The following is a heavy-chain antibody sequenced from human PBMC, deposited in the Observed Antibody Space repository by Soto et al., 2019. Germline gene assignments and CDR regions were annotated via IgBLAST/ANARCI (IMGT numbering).Heavy chain of an antibody. V-gene: IGHV3-11*01. Sequence: LGLSCAASGFTFSDYYMSWIRQAPGKGLEWVSYTSSSGSTIYYADSVKGRFTISRDNAKNSLYLQMNSLRAEDTAVYYCARGSYSSSWYRYYYYYGMDVWGQGTTVTVSS. CDR2: TSSSGSTI. CDR3: ARGSYSSSWYRYYYYYGMDV. CDR1: GFTFSDYY. D-gene: IGHD6-13*01. J-gene: IGHJ6*02.